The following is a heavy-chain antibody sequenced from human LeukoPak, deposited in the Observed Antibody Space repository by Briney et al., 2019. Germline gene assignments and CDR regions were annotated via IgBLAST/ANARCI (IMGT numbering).Heavy chain of an antibody. D-gene: IGHD3-9*01. Sequence: SETLSLTCTVSGGSISSSSYYWGWIRQPPGKGLEWIGSIYCSGSTYYNPSLKSRVTISVDTSKNQFSLKLSSVTAADTAVYYCASPPYYDILTGYSNDYWGQGTLVTVSS. CDR2: IYCSGST. CDR1: GGSISSSSYY. J-gene: IGHJ4*02. V-gene: IGHV4-39*01. CDR3: ASPPYYDILTGYSNDY.